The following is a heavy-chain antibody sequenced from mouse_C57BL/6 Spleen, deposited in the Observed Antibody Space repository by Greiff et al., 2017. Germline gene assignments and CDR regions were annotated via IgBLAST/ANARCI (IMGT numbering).Heavy chain of an antibody. CDR3: AGDYDDYFDY. CDR1: GFTFSDYG. V-gene: IGHV5-17*01. D-gene: IGHD2-4*01. CDR2: ISSGSSTI. J-gene: IGHJ2*01. Sequence: EVKLMESGGGLVKPGGSLKLSCAASGFTFSDYGMHWVRQAPEKGLEWVAYISSGSSTIYYADTVKGRFTISRDNAKNTLFLQMTSLRSEDTAMYYCAGDYDDYFDYWGQGTTLTVSS.